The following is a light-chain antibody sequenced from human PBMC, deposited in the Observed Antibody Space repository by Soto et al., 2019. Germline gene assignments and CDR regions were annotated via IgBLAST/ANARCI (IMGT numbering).Light chain of an antibody. CDR3: QSYDSTLSARYV. V-gene: IGLV2-14*01. CDR2: EVS. J-gene: IGLJ1*01. CDR1: SSDVGGYNY. Sequence: QSVLTQPASVSGSPGQSITISCTGTSSDVGGYNYVSWYQLHPGKAPKLMVYEVSNRPSGVSNRFSGSKSGNTASLTISGLQAEDEADYYCQSYDSTLSARYVFGTGTKVTVL.